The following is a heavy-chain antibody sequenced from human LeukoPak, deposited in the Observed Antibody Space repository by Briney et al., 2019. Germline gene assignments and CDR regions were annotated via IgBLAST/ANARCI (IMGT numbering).Heavy chain of an antibody. CDR3: ARVQKNGYAFDI. CDR1: GFTFSSYS. Sequence: KPGGSLRLSCAASGFTFSSYSMNWVRQAPGKGLEWVSSISSSSSYIYYADSVKGRFTISRDNAKNSLYLQMNSLRAEDTAVYYCARVQKNGYAFDIWGQGTMVTVSS. V-gene: IGHV3-21*01. J-gene: IGHJ3*02. CDR2: ISSSSSYI.